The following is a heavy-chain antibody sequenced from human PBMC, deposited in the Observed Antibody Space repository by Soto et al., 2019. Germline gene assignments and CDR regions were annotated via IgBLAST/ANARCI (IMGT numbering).Heavy chain of an antibody. CDR1: GFTFSSYG. V-gene: IGHV3-30*18. J-gene: IGHJ6*02. CDR3: AKDLYYYYYGMDV. CDR2: ISYDGSNK. Sequence: GGSLRLSCAASGFTFSSYGMHWVRQAPGKGLERVAVISYDGSNKYYADSVKGRFTISRDNSKNTLYLQMNSLRAEDTAVYYCAKDLYYYYYGMDVWGQGTTVTVSS.